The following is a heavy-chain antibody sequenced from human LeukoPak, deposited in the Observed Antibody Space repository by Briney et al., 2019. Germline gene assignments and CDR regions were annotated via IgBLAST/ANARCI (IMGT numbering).Heavy chain of an antibody. Sequence: GGSLRLSCAASGFTFSSYVMSWVRQAPGKGLEWVANVKPHGSEKYYVDSAKGRFTISRDNAKNSLYLQMNSLRAEDTAVYYCVRGSSGTVVRGVSWAWFDPWGQGTLVSVSS. CDR1: GFTFSSYV. J-gene: IGHJ5*02. V-gene: IGHV3-7*05. D-gene: IGHD3-10*01. CDR2: VKPHGSEK. CDR3: VRGSSGTVVRGVSWAWFDP.